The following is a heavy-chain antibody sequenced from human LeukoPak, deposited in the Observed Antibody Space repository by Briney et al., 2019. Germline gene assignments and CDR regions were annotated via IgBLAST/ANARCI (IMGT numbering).Heavy chain of an antibody. Sequence: PSETLSLTCTVSGGSISGYYWSWIRQSPGKGLEWIGYIYYTGITAYNPSLGSRVTISVDRSNNQFSLRLTSVTAADTAVYYCARQFWSGYPRFDYWGQGNLVTVSS. CDR3: ARQFWSGYPRFDY. J-gene: IGHJ4*02. CDR1: GGSISGYY. CDR2: IYYTGIT. V-gene: IGHV4-59*01. D-gene: IGHD3-3*01.